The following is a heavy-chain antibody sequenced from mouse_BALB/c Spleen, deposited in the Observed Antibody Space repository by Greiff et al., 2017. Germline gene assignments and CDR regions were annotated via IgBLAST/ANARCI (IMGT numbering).Heavy chain of an antibody. J-gene: IGHJ1*01. CDR3: ARRNYDGYYGWYFDV. Sequence: AAELARPGASVKMSCKASGYTFTSYTMHWVKQRPGQGLEWIGYINPSSGYTEYNQKFKDKTTLTADKSSSTAYMQLSSLTSEDSAVYYCARRNYDGYYGWYFDVWGAGTTVTVSS. V-gene: IGHV1-4*02. CDR1: GYTFTSYT. CDR2: INPSSGYT. D-gene: IGHD2-3*01.